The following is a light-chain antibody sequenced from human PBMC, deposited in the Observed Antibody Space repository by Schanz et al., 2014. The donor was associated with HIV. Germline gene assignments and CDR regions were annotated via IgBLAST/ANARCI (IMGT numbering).Light chain of an antibody. Sequence: QSVLTQPPSVSGAPGQRVTISCTGSSSNIGANYDVHWYQQVPGTAPKLLIHGNTNRPSGVPDRFSGSKSGTSASLAITGLQAEDEADYYCSSYTSSSTLVFGGGTKLTVL. V-gene: IGLV1-40*01. CDR3: SSYTSSSTLV. J-gene: IGLJ2*01. CDR2: GNT. CDR1: SSNIGANYD.